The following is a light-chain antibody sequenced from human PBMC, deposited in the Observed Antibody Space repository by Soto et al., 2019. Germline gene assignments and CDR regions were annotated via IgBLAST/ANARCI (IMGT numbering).Light chain of an antibody. CDR2: KAS. CDR3: QHYNSCSEA. Sequence: DIQMTQSPSTLSGSVGDRVTITCRASQTISSWLAWYQQKPGKAPKLLIYKASTLTSGVPSRFSGSGSGTEFTLTISSLQPDDFATYYCQHYNSCSEAFGQGTKVDIK. V-gene: IGKV1-5*03. J-gene: IGKJ1*01. CDR1: QTISSW.